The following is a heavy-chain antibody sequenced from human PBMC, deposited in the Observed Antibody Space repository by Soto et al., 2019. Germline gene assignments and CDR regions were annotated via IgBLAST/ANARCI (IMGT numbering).Heavy chain of an antibody. CDR2: IYYSGST. D-gene: IGHD3-16*02. CDR1: GGSISSGDYY. CDR3: ARVVGDYICGSYRYTDKYYFDY. Sequence: SETLSLTCTVSGGSISSGDYYWSWIRQPPGKGLEWIGYIYYSGSTYYNPSLKSRVTISVDTSKNQFSLKLGSVTAADTAVYYCARVVGDYICGSYRYTDKYYFDYWGQGTLVTVSS. J-gene: IGHJ4*02. V-gene: IGHV4-30-4*01.